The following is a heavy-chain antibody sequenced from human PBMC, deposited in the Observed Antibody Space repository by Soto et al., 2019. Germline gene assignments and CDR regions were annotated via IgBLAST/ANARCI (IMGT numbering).Heavy chain of an antibody. Sequence: SETLSLTCSIYSGSFSGYYWSWIRQPPGKGLEWIGEISQSGNTNYSPSLKSRVSISIDTSKKQFSLNLASVSAADTAVYYCARAPKVSGSSQTRPDFWGQGTLVTVPQ. D-gene: IGHD6-6*01. CDR1: SGSFSGYY. CDR3: ARAPKVSGSSQTRPDF. CDR2: ISQSGNT. V-gene: IGHV4-34*01. J-gene: IGHJ4*02.